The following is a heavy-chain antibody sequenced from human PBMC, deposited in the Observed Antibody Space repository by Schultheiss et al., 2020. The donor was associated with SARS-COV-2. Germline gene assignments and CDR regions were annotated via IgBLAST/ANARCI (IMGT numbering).Heavy chain of an antibody. CDR2: IYYSGST. CDR3: ARGIAVAGTGNYYYYYYMDV. Sequence: SETLSLTCTVSGGSISSYYWSWIRQPPGKGLEWIGYIYYSGSTNYNPSLKSRVTISVDTSKNQFSLKLSSVTAADTAVYYCARGIAVAGTGNYYYYYYMDVWGEGTTVTVSS. J-gene: IGHJ6*03. D-gene: IGHD6-19*01. CDR1: GGSISSYY. V-gene: IGHV4-59*01.